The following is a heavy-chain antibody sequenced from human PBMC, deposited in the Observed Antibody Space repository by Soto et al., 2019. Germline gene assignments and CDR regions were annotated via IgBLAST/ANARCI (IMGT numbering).Heavy chain of an antibody. V-gene: IGHV3-21*01. CDR1: GFTFSSYS. Sequence: EVQLVESGGGLVKPGGSLRLCCAASGFTFSSYSMNWVRQAPGKGLEWVSSISSSSSYIYYADSVKGRFTISRDNAKNSLYLQMNSLRAEDTAVYYCARDRAGSPSGLAYFDYWGQGTLVTVSS. CDR2: ISSSSSYI. D-gene: IGHD5-12*01. J-gene: IGHJ4*02. CDR3: ARDRAGSPSGLAYFDY.